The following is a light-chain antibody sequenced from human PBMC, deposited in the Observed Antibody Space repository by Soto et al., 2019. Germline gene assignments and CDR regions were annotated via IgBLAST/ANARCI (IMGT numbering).Light chain of an antibody. CDR2: EGV. Sequence: QSVLTQPASVSGSPGQSITITCTGSASNIGGYNLVSWYQHHAGKAPKVIIYEGVKQPSGVSNRFSGFKSGTTASLTISGLQAEDEADYYCCSYVGATPYVFGSGTKLTVL. J-gene: IGLJ1*01. CDR1: ASNIGGYNL. V-gene: IGLV2-23*01. CDR3: CSYVGATPYV.